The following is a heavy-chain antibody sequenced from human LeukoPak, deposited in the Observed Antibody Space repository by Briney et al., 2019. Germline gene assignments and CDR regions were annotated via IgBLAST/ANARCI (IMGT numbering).Heavy chain of an antibody. D-gene: IGHD2-2*01. V-gene: IGHV3-23*01. CDR1: GFTFSSYA. CDR3: AKDQYCTSTSCYVGY. Sequence: GGSLRLSCAASGFTFSSYAMSWVRQAPGKGLEWVSGINVSGGSTFYADSVRGRFTISRDNSKNTLYLQMNSLRAEDTAVYYCAKDQYCTSTSCYVGYWGQGTLVTVSS. CDR2: INVSGGST. J-gene: IGHJ4*02.